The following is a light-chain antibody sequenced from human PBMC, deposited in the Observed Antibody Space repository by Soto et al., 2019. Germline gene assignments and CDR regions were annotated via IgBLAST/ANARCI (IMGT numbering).Light chain of an antibody. Sequence: QSALTQPPSASGSPGQSVTISCTGTSSDVGGSDFVSWYQQHPGTAPKLIIFEVTKRPSGVPDRFSGSKSGNTASLTVSGLQAEDEADYYCSSYAGSNNLVFGGGTKLTVL. CDR2: EVT. CDR1: SSDVGGSDF. J-gene: IGLJ2*01. CDR3: SSYAGSNNLV. V-gene: IGLV2-8*01.